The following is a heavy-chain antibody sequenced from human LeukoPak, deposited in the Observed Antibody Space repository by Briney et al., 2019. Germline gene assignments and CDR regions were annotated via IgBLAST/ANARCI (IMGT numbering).Heavy chain of an antibody. Sequence: GGSLRLSCAASGFTFSSYSMNWVRQAPGKGLEWVSSISSSSSYIYYADSVKGRFTISRDNAKNSLYLQMNSLRAEDTAVCYCAREIPYYYDSSGQPIDYWGQGTLVTVSS. D-gene: IGHD3-22*01. J-gene: IGHJ4*02. V-gene: IGHV3-21*01. CDR3: AREIPYYYDSSGQPIDY. CDR2: ISSSSSYI. CDR1: GFTFSSYS.